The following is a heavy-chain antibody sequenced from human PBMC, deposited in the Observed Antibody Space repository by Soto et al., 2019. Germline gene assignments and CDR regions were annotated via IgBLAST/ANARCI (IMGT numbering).Heavy chain of an antibody. CDR3: ARGGASDYYDFWSGYYRWFDP. CDR1: GDSVTSHY. Sequence: SETLSLTCSFSGDSVTSHYLTWIRQSPEKGLEWIGYMHYTGFSHYNPSLKSRLTISVDRSKNQFSLQLSSVTAADTAVYYCARGGASDYYDFWSGYYRWFDPWGQGTLVTVSS. J-gene: IGHJ5*02. CDR2: MHYTGFS. V-gene: IGHV4-59*02. D-gene: IGHD3-3*01.